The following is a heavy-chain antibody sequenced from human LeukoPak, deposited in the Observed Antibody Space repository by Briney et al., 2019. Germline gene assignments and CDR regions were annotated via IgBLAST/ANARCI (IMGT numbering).Heavy chain of an antibody. J-gene: IGHJ4*02. Sequence: GGSLRLSCAASGFTFSSYGMHWVRQAPGKGLEWVAFIRYDGSDKYYADSVKGRFTISRDNSKNTLFLQMNSLRAEDTAVYYCAKDPTGYYYDSSGYLLPDYWGQGTLVTVSS. D-gene: IGHD3-22*01. CDR1: GFTFSSYG. V-gene: IGHV3-30*02. CDR3: AKDPTGYYYDSSGYLLPDY. CDR2: IRYDGSDK.